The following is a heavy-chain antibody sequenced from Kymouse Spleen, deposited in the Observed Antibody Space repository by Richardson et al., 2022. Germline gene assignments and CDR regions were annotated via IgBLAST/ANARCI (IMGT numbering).Heavy chain of an antibody. Sequence: QVQLQESGPGLVKPSQTLSLTCTVSGGSISSGGYYWSWIRQHPGKGLEWIGYIYYSGSTYYNPSLKSRVTISVDTSKNQFSLKLSSVTAADTAVYYCARDETLRYFDWEVYYYGMDVWGQGTTVTVSS. CDR3: ARDETLRYFDWEVYYYGMDV. CDR1: GGSISSGGYY. D-gene: IGHD3-9*01. J-gene: IGHJ6*02. CDR2: IYYSGST. V-gene: IGHV4-31*03.